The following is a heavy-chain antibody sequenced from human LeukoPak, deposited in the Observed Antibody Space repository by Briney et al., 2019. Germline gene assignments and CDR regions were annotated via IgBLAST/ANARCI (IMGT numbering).Heavy chain of an antibody. CDR3: ARAPWDNYDSSGRKGAFDI. Sequence: SETLSLTCTVSGGSISSYYWSWIRQPPAKGLEWIGYIYYSGSTNYNHSLKSPVTISVDTSKNQFSLKLSSVTAADTAVYYCARAPWDNYDSSGRKGAFDIWGQEAMVTVSS. J-gene: IGHJ3*02. CDR1: GGSISSYY. D-gene: IGHD3-22*01. V-gene: IGHV4-59*01. CDR2: IYYSGST.